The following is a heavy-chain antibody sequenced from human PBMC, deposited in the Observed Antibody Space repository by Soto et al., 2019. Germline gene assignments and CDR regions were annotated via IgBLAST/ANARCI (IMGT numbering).Heavy chain of an antibody. Sequence: QVQLQESGPGLVKPSQTLSLTCTVSGGSISSGGYYWSWIRQHPGKGLEWIGYIYYSGSTYYNPSLKSRVTISVDTSKNQFSLKLSSLTAADTAVYYCARGAIQLWLFDYWGQGTLVTVSS. J-gene: IGHJ4*02. CDR2: IYYSGST. CDR3: ARGAIQLWLFDY. D-gene: IGHD5-18*01. CDR1: GGSISSGGYY. V-gene: IGHV4-31*03.